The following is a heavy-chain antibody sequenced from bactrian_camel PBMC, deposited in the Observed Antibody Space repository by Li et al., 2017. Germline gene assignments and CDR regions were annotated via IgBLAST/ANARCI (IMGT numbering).Heavy chain of an antibody. Sequence: DVQLVESGGGSVQAGGSLRLSCTYSEYTHTTYAMGWFRQVPGKEREGVAGFAAEFGDRDGTTSYADSVKGRFTISRNDLNDTTYLQMNNVKSEDTALYYCGTRYPGSWYRTYWGQGTQVTVS. J-gene: IGHJ4*01. CDR3: GTRYPGSWYRTY. D-gene: IGHD6*01. V-gene: IGHV3S44*01. CDR2: FAAEFGDRDGTT. CDR1: EYTHTTYA.